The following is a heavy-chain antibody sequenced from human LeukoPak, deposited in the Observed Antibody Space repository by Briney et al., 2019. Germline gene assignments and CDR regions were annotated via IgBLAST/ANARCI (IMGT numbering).Heavy chain of an antibody. D-gene: IGHD4-17*01. CDR2: ISAYNGNT. CDR1: GYTFTSYG. V-gene: IGHV1-18*01. CDR3: ARDRDYGDYNTQDLFVY. Sequence: GASVKVSCKASGYTFTSYGISWVRQAPGQGLEWVGWISAYNGNTNYAQKLQGRVTMTTDTSTSTAYMELRSLRSDDTAVYYCARDRDYGDYNTQDLFVYWGQGTLVTVSS. J-gene: IGHJ4*02.